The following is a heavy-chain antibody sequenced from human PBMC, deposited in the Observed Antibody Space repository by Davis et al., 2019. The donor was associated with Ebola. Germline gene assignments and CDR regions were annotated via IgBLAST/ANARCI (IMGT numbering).Heavy chain of an antibody. V-gene: IGHV3-7*01. CDR3: ARDLVGGGSWYPLDV. D-gene: IGHD6-13*01. Sequence: PGGSLRLSCAASGFNFRSYGMHWVRQAPDKGLEWVANIKQDGSEKYYVDSVKGRFTISRDNAKNSLYLQMNSLRAEDTAVYYCARDLVGGGSWYPLDVWGQGTTVTVSS. J-gene: IGHJ6*02. CDR2: IKQDGSEK. CDR1: GFNFRSYG.